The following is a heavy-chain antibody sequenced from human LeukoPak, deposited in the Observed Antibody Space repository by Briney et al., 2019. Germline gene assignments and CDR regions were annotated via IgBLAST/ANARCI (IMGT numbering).Heavy chain of an antibody. CDR2: IGLGSGFV. V-gene: IGHV3-21*05. CDR1: RFTFSDYS. J-gene: IGHJ4*02. Sequence: PRGCLRLSCAAYRFTFSDYSINWVPQAPGRGLEWISYIGLGSGFVSYADSVKGRFTISSDTATKSVYLQMDSLRAEDTAVYYCARDHNWAFDKWGQGTLVIVSS. D-gene: IGHD1-20*01. CDR3: ARDHNWAFDK.